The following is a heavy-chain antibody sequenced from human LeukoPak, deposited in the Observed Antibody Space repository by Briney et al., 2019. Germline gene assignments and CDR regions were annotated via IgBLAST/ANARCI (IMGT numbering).Heavy chain of an antibody. CDR2: IYPGDSDT. CDR1: GYRFTSYW. D-gene: IGHD6-19*01. J-gene: IGHJ4*02. V-gene: IGHV5-51*01. Sequence: GESLKISYKVSGYRFTSYWIAWVRQMPGKGLEWMGLIYPGDSDTRYNPSFQGQVTISADKSISTAYLQWSSLKASDTAIYYCARRIGSGWSDYWGQGTLVIVSS. CDR3: ARRIGSGWSDY.